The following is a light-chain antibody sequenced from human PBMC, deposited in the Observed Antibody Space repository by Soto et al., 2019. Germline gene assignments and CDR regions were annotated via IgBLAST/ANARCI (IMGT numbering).Light chain of an antibody. CDR3: CSYAGSYTWV. CDR2: DVT. CDR1: SSDVGGYNY. Sequence: QSVLTQPRSVSGSPGQSVTISCNGTSSDVGGYNYVSWYQQHPGKAPKLMIYDVTKRPSGVPDRFSGSKSGNTASLTISGLQAEDEADYYCCSYAGSYTWVFGGGTKLTVL. V-gene: IGLV2-11*01. J-gene: IGLJ3*02.